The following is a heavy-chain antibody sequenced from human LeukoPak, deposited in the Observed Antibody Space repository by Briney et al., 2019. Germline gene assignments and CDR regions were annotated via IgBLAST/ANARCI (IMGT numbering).Heavy chain of an antibody. D-gene: IGHD3-3*01. V-gene: IGHV3-23*01. CDR1: GFTFSSYA. CDR3: AKVGPYYDFWSGYYTGRVY. Sequence: TGRSLRLSCAASGFTFSSYAMSWVRQAPGKGLEWVSAISGSGGSTYYADSVKGRFTISRDNSKNALYLQMNSLRAEDTAVYYCAKVGPYYDFWSGYYTGRVYWGQGTLVTVSS. CDR2: ISGSGGST. J-gene: IGHJ4*02.